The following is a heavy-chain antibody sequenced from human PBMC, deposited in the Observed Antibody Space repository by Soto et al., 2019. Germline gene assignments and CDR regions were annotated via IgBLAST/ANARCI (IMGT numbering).Heavy chain of an antibody. Sequence: SETLSLTCTVSGGSISSGDYYWSWIRQPPGKGLEWIGYIYYSGSTYYNPSLKSRVTISVDTSKNQFSLKLSSVTAADTAVYYCARDSGYYDILTGYQSYFFDYWGQGTLVTVSS. J-gene: IGHJ4*02. V-gene: IGHV4-30-4*01. D-gene: IGHD3-9*01. CDR1: GGSISSGDYY. CDR3: ARDSGYYDILTGYQSYFFDY. CDR2: IYYSGST.